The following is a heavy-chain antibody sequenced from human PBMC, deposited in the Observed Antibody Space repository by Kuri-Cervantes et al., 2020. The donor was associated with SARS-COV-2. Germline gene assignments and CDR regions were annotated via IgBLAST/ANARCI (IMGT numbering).Heavy chain of an antibody. CDR1: GYTFTSYG. CDR3: ARGGYFDWLANLYYYYMDV. J-gene: IGHJ6*03. Sequence: ASVKVSCKASGYTFTSYGISWVRQAPGQGLEWMGWISAYNGNTNYAQKLQGRVTMTTDTSTSTAYMELRSLRSDDTAVYYCARGGYFDWLANLYYYYMDVWGKGTTVTSP. V-gene: IGHV1-18*01. D-gene: IGHD3-9*01. CDR2: ISAYNGNT.